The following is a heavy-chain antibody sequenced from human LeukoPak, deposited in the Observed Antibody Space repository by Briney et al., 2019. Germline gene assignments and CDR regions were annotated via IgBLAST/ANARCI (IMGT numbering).Heavy chain of an antibody. Sequence: PGGSLRLSCAASGFTFSSYSMNWVRQAPGKGLEWVSYISSSGSTIYYADSVKGRFTISRDNAKNSLYLQMNSLRAEDTAVYYCARVRRSPNWFDPWGQGTLVTVSS. CDR1: GFTFSSYS. V-gene: IGHV3-48*04. J-gene: IGHJ5*02. CDR2: ISSSGSTI. CDR3: ARVRRSPNWFDP. D-gene: IGHD3-3*01.